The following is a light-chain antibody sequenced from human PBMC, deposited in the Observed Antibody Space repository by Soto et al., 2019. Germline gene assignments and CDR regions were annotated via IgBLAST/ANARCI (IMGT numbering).Light chain of an antibody. CDR2: DVS. V-gene: IGLV2-14*01. J-gene: IGLJ2*01. Sequence: QSVLTQPASVSGSPGQSITISCTGTSGDVGGYNYVSWYQQHPGKAPKLMIYDVSNRPSGVSTRFSGSKSSNTAALTISGRQADDEADDYCSSYNNGRTLAAFGGGTQLTVL. CDR3: SSYNNGRTLAA. CDR1: SGDVGGYNY.